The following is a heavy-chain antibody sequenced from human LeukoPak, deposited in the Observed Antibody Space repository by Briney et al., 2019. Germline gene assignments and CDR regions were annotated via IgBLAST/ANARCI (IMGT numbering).Heavy chain of an antibody. J-gene: IGHJ4*02. Sequence: GGSLRLSCAASEFTFSNYAIHWVRHAPDKRLEWVTIISDDGSDKYYADSVKGRFTISRDNSKNTVYLHMNSLRDDDTAVYCCARDGYYYDSSLDSWGQGTLVTVSS. D-gene: IGHD3-22*01. CDR3: ARDGYYYDSSLDS. V-gene: IGHV3-30*04. CDR2: ISDDGSDK. CDR1: EFTFSNYA.